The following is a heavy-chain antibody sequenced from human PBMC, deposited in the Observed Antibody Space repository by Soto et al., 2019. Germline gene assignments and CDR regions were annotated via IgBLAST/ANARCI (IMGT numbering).Heavy chain of an antibody. Sequence: QVQLQESGPGLVKPSETLSLTCTVSGGSLRNYYWSWIRQPPGKGLEWIGYIYYTGSTNYNPSLRSRVTIPVETSENQFALRLSSVTAADTAIYYGARGRHWLDYWGQGTLVTVSS. CDR1: GGSLRNYY. D-gene: IGHD6-19*01. CDR3: ARGRHWLDY. CDR2: IYYTGST. J-gene: IGHJ4*02. V-gene: IGHV4-59*01.